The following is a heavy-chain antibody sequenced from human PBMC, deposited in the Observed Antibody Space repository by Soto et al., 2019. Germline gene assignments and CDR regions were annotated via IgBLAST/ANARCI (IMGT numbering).Heavy chain of an antibody. J-gene: IGHJ6*02. Sequence: GSLRLSCAASGFTFSSYAMSWVRQAPGKGLEWVSAISGSGGSTYYADSVKGRFTISRDNSKNTLYLQMNSLRAEDTAVYYCAKAEVVGATTWWDYYYGMDVWGQGTTVTVSS. CDR1: GFTFSSYA. D-gene: IGHD1-26*01. V-gene: IGHV3-23*01. CDR2: ISGSGGST. CDR3: AKAEVVGATTWWDYYYGMDV.